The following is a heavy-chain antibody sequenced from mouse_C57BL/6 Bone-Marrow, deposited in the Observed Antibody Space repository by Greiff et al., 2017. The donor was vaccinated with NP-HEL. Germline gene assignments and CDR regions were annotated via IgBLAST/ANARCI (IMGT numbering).Heavy chain of an antibody. J-gene: IGHJ3*01. V-gene: IGHV5-12*01. CDR1: GFTFSDYY. CDR3: ARHRGYYGGSRWFAY. CDR2: ISTYGGST. D-gene: IGHD1-1*01. Sequence: EVKLVESGGGLVQPGGSLKLSCAASGFTFSDYYMYWVRQTPEKSLEWVADISTYGGSTYYQHTVKGRFTISSDNAKNTLYLQMERLKSEDTAMYFCARHRGYYGGSRWFAYWGQGTLVTVSA.